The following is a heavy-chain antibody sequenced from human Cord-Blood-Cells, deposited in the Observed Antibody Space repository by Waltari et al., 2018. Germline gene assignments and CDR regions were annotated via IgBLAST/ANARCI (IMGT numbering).Heavy chain of an antibody. CDR1: GGSFSGYS. CDR3: ARGMHCSGGSCPIDY. V-gene: IGHV4-34*01. J-gene: IGHJ4*02. Sequence: QVQLQQWGAGLLKPSETLSLTCAVYGGSFSGYSWSWLRLPPGKGLGWIGEINHSGSTNYNPALKSRVTISVDTSKNQFSLKLSSVTAADTAVYYCARGMHCSGGSCPIDYWGQGTLVTVSS. CDR2: INHSGST. D-gene: IGHD2-15*01.